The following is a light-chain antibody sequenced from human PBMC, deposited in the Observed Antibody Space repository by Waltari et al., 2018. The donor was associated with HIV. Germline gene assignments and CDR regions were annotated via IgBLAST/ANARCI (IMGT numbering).Light chain of an antibody. Sequence: EIVMTQSPATLSVSLGKRATLSCRASQLIGNNLAWYQQKFGQAPTLVMYGTSTRATGVPARFTGSGSGTNFTLTINSLQSDDSGIYFCQQHTSSVTFGGGTKV. J-gene: IGKJ4*01. CDR2: GTS. CDR3: QQHTSSVT. CDR1: QLIGNN. V-gene: IGKV3D-15*01.